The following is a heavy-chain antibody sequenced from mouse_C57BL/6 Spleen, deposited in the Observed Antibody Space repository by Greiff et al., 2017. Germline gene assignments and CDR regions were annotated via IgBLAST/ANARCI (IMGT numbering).Heavy chain of an antibody. Sequence: VQLQQSGAELMKPGASVKLSCKATGYTFTGYWIEWVKQRPGHGLEWIGEILPGSGSTNYNEKFKGKATFTADTSSNTAYMQLSSRTTADSAINYCAKEGMYKGDFTYWGQGTLVTVSA. CDR2: ILPGSGST. CDR3: AKEGMYKGDFTY. J-gene: IGHJ3*01. V-gene: IGHV1-9*01. D-gene: IGHD1-3*01. CDR1: GYTFTGYW.